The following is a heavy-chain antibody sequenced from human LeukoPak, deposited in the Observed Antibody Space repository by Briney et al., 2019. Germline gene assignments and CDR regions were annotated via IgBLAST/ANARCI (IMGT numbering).Heavy chain of an antibody. J-gene: IGHJ5*02. CDR3: ARHRGMGIVVVPAENWFDP. Sequence: SETLSLTCTVSGGSISSYYWSWIRQPPGKGLEWIGYIYYSGSTNYNPSLKSRVTISVDTSKNQFSLKLSSVTAADTAVYYCARHRGMGIVVVPAENWFDPWGQGTLVTVSS. CDR1: GGSISSYY. CDR2: IYYSGST. D-gene: IGHD2-2*03. V-gene: IGHV4-59*01.